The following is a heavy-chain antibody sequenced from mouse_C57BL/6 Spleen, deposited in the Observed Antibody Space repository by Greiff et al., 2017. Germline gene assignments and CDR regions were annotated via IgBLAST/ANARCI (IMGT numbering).Heavy chain of an antibody. CDR1: GFTFSSYA. Sequence: DVMLVESGEGLVKPGGSLKLSCAASGFTFSSYAMSWVRQTPEKRLEWVAYISSGGDYIYYADTVKGRFTISRDNARNTLYLQMSSLKSEDTAMYYCTRENSSGYGAMDYWGQGTSVTVSS. J-gene: IGHJ4*01. CDR3: TRENSSGYGAMDY. V-gene: IGHV5-9-1*02. D-gene: IGHD3-2*02. CDR2: ISSGGDYI.